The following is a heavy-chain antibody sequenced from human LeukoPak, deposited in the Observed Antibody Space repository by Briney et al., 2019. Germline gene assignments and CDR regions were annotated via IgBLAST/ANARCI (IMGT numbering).Heavy chain of an antibody. Sequence: GGSLRLSCAASGFTFSNYIMNWVRQTPGKGLEWLSYISSSSASIYYADPVKGRFTISRDNAKHSLYLQMNSLRDEDTAVYYCATSVKYGGNPYDFWGRGTLVTVSS. CDR3: ATSVKYGGNPYDF. V-gene: IGHV3-48*02. CDR1: GFTFSNYI. CDR2: ISSSSASI. J-gene: IGHJ4*02. D-gene: IGHD2-2*01.